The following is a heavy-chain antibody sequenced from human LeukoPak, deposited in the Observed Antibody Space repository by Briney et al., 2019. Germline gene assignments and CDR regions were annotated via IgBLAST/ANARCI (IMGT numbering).Heavy chain of an antibody. V-gene: IGHV3-48*03. CDR2: ISSSGGYM. CDR3: AKASQRIRPPDY. Sequence: GGSLRLSCAASGFTFSSYEMDWVRQAPEKGLEWISYISSSGGYMYADSVKGRFTISRDNAKNSLYLQMNSLRAEDTAVYYCAKASQRIRPPDYWGQGTLVTVSS. CDR1: GFTFSSYE. J-gene: IGHJ4*02. D-gene: IGHD1-1*01.